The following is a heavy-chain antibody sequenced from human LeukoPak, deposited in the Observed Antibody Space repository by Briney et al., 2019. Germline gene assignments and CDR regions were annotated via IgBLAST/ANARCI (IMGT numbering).Heavy chain of an antibody. J-gene: IGHJ4*02. CDR3: ASGAENYYDSSGYGD. CDR2: IKQDGSEK. CDR1: GFTFSSYW. D-gene: IGHD3-22*01. Sequence: GGSLRLSCAASGFTFSSYWMSWVRQAPGKGLEWVANIKQDGSEKYYVDSVKGRFTISRDNAKNSLYLQMNSLRAEDTAVYYCASGAENYYDSSGYGDWGQGTLVTVSS. V-gene: IGHV3-7*03.